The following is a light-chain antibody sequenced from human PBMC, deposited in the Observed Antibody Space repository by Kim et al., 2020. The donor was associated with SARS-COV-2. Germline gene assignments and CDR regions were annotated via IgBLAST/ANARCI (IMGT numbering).Light chain of an antibody. J-gene: IGKJ2*02. CDR2: AAS. V-gene: IGKV1-39*01. Sequence: DIQMTQSPSSLSASIGDRVIITCRASQSLKKYLNWYQQKPGKAPKLLIYAASTLQSGVPTRFSASGSETDFNLTINSLEPQDFATYYCQQSFVAEWTFGQGTKLEI. CDR3: QQSFVAEWT. CDR1: QSLKKY.